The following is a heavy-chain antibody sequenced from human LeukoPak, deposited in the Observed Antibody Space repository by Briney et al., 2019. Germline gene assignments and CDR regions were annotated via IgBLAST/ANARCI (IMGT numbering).Heavy chain of an antibody. J-gene: IGHJ4*02. CDR3: AKHIYSSSWYFDY. Sequence: GGSLRLSCAASGFSFDDYAMHWVRQAPGKGLEWVSLISGDGGGSYYADSVKGRFTISRDNSKNSLYLQMNSLRTGDTALYYCAKHIYSSSWYFDYWGQGTLVTVSS. D-gene: IGHD6-13*01. CDR1: GFSFDDYA. CDR2: ISGDGGGS. V-gene: IGHV3-43*02.